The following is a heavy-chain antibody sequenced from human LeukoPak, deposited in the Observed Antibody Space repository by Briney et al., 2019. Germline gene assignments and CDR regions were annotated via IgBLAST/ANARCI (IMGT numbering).Heavy chain of an antibody. V-gene: IGHV1-3*03. CDR3: TRGAKFRFYGSGTYYTSLPFDP. D-gene: IGHD3-10*01. CDR1: GYTFTTYT. CDR2: INTGNGHT. J-gene: IGHJ5*02. Sequence: ASVKVSCRASGYTFTTYTIHWVRQVPGQRLEWMGWINTGNGHTKYSQEFQDRVTITRDTSASTAYMELSSLRSDDMAIYFCTRGAKFRFYGSGTYYTSLPFDPWGQGTLVTVSS.